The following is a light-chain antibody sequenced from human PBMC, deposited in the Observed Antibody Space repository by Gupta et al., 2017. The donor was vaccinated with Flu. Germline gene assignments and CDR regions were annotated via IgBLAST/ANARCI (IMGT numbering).Light chain of an antibody. Sequence: DIQMTQFPSSLSASVGDRVTITCQASHNINNYLNWYQQKPGKAPKLLIYDASNLGTGVPSRFSGSGSGTDFIFTISSLQPEDFATYFCQQSATLPRTFGPGTKVDIK. CDR3: QQSATLPRT. V-gene: IGKV1-33*01. CDR2: DAS. CDR1: HNINNY. J-gene: IGKJ3*01.